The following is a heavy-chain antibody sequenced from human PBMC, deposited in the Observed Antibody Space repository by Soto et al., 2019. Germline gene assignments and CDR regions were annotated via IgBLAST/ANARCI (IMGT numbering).Heavy chain of an antibody. CDR3: ARHQYSSSFNSAYYYGMDV. D-gene: IGHD6-13*01. CDR1: GYSFTSYW. CDR2: IYPGDSDT. J-gene: IGHJ6*02. Sequence: PGESLKISCKGSGYSFTSYWIGWVRQMPGKGLEWMGIIYPGDSDTRYSPSFQGQATISADKSISTAYLQWSSLKASDTAMYYCARHQYSSSFNSAYYYGMDVWGQGTTVTVSS. V-gene: IGHV5-51*01.